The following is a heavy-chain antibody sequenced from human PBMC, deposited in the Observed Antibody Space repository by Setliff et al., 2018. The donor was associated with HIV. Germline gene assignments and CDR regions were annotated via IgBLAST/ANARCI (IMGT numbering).Heavy chain of an antibody. Sequence: PGGSLRLSCAASEFTVSTNYMSWVRQAPVKGLEWVSLIYSGGSTYYTDSVKGRFTISRDNSKNTLYLQMNNLRAEDTAVYYCARGTRIAVGPDAFDIWGQGTMVTVSS. V-gene: IGHV3-53*01. CDR2: IYSGGST. J-gene: IGHJ3*02. D-gene: IGHD6-19*01. CDR3: ARGTRIAVGPDAFDI. CDR1: EFTVSTNY.